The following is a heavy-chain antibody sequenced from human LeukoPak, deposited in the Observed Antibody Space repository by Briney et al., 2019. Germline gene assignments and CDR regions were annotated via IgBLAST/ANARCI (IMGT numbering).Heavy chain of an antibody. CDR1: GFTFDDYA. D-gene: IGHD4-17*01. CDR2: ISWNSGSI. J-gene: IGHJ6*03. V-gene: IGHV3-9*01. Sequence: GRSLRLSCAASGFTFDDYAMHWVRQAPGRGLEWVSGISWNSGSIGYADSVKGRFTISRDNAKNSLYLQMNSLRAEDTALYYCAKDSTVSPFYYYYMDVWGKGTTVTVSS. CDR3: AKDSTVSPFYYYYMDV.